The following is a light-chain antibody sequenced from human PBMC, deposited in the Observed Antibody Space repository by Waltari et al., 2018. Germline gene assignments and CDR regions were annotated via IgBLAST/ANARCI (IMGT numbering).Light chain of an antibody. J-gene: IGKJ3*01. V-gene: IGKV3-15*01. CDR3: HEYEYWPPGT. Sequence: EIVMTQSPATLSVSPGDRATLSCRASQSVRTNLACFLQKPGQPPRLLISGASTRATGIPARFSGSGSGTEFTLTIPGLQSEDFAVYYCHEYEYWPPGTFGPGTKVEIK. CDR2: GAS. CDR1: QSVRTN.